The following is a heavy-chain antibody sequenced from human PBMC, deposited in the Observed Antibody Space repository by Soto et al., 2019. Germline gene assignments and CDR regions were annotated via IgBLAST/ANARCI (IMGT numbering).Heavy chain of an antibody. J-gene: IGHJ4*02. D-gene: IGHD3-16*01. CDR1: GYTFANYG. CDR2: TNTSNGDS. CDR3: ARVGGDRRIDGPNTFYFED. V-gene: IGHV1-18*04. Sequence: VQLVQSGPEVKKPGASVKVSCKASGYTFANYGITWVRQAPGQGLEWMGWTNTSNGDSDSAQTVQARVTMTTDVSTTTAFMELKNLRSDDTAVYYCARVGGDRRIDGPNTFYFEDWGQGTLVTVSS.